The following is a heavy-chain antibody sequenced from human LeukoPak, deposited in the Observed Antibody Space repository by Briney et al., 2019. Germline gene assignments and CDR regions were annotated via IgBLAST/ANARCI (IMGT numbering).Heavy chain of an antibody. J-gene: IGHJ6*02. CDR3: ARDLGEYCSGGSCYYYYGMDV. Sequence: GASVKVSCKASGYTFTGYYMHWVRQAPGQGLEWMGIINPSGGSTSYAQKFQGRVTTTRDTSTSTVYMELSSLRSEDTAVYYCARDLGEYCSGGSCYYYYGMDVWGQGTTVTVSS. D-gene: IGHD2-15*01. CDR1: GYTFTGYY. V-gene: IGHV1-46*01. CDR2: INPSGGST.